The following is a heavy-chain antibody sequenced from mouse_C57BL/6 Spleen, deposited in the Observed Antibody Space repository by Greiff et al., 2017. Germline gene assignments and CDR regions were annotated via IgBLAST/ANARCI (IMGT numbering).Heavy chain of an antibody. Sequence: EVQLVESVGGLVKPGGSLKLSCAASGFTFSDSGMHWVRQAPEKGLEWVAYISTGSSTIYYAATVKGRFTISIDNAKNTLFLQMTSLRSEDTALYYCARKIYYYDVGYDAMDYWGQGTSVTVSS. CDR1: GFTFSDSG. CDR3: ARKIYYYDVGYDAMDY. D-gene: IGHD2-4*01. J-gene: IGHJ4*01. V-gene: IGHV5-17*01. CDR2: ISTGSSTI.